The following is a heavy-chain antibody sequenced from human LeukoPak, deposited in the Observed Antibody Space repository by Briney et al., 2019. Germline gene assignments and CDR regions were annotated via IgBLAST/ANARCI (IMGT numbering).Heavy chain of an antibody. Sequence: PSETLSLTCSVSGDSISRSDSYWVWIRQPPGKGLEWIGTIYYRGRTYYSPSLNSRVTMSVDTSSNQFSLNLRSVTAADTAVYYCARRRYYDGSGYLEWGQGTLLSVSS. D-gene: IGHD3-22*01. V-gene: IGHV4-39*01. CDR1: GDSISRSDSY. CDR2: IYYRGRT. J-gene: IGHJ1*01. CDR3: ARRRYYDGSGYLE.